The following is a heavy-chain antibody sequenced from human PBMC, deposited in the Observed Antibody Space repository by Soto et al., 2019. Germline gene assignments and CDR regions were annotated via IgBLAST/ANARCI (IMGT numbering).Heavy chain of an antibody. CDR3: ARLRGLWFGELLADY. CDR2: INHSGST. D-gene: IGHD3-10*01. Sequence: SETLSLTCAVYGGSFSGYYWSWIRQPPGKGLEWIGEINHSGSTNYNPSLKSRVTISVDTSKNQFSLKLSSVTAADTAVYYCARLRGLWFGELLADYWGQGTLVTVS. J-gene: IGHJ4*02. V-gene: IGHV4-34*01. CDR1: GGSFSGYY.